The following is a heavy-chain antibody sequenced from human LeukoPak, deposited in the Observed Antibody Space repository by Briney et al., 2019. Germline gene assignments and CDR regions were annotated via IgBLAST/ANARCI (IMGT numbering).Heavy chain of an antibody. V-gene: IGHV4-39*01. CDR3: DIAAAGFDY. Sequence: WVRQPPGKGLEWIGSIYYSGSTYYNPSLKSRVTISVDTSKNQFSLKLSSVTAADTAVYYCDIAAAGFDYWGQGTLVTVSS. D-gene: IGHD6-13*01. J-gene: IGHJ4*02. CDR2: IYYSGST.